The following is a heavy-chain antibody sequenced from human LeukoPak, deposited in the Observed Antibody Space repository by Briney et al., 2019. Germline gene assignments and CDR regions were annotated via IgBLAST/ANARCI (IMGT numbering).Heavy chain of an antibody. V-gene: IGHV1-46*01. D-gene: IGHD3-22*01. J-gene: IGHJ4*02. CDR3: AREYEVVESSGSRSSFEY. Sequence: ASVKVSCKASGYTFTRYFMHWVRQAPGQGLEWMGTINPNGGSTNYAQKFQGRVTMTRDTSTSTIYMELSSLRSEDTAVYYCAREYEVVESSGSRSSFEYWGRGTLVTVAS. CDR1: GYTFTRYF. CDR2: INPNGGST.